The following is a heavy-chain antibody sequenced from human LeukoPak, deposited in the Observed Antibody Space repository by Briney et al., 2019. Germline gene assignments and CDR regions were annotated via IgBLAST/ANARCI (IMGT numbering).Heavy chain of an antibody. J-gene: IGHJ5*02. CDR1: GGSISSYS. CDR2: IYHSGST. V-gene: IGHV4-30-2*01. D-gene: IGHD2-2*01. Sequence: SETLSLTCTVSGGSISSYSWSWIRQPPGKGLEWIGYIYHSGSTYYNPSLKSRVTISVDRSKNQFSLKLSSVTAADTAVYYCARVFSSTSWNWFDPWGQGTLVTVSS. CDR3: ARVFSSTSWNWFDP.